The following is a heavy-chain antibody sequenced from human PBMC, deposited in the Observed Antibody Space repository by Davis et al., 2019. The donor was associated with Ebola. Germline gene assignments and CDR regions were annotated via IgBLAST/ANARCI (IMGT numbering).Heavy chain of an antibody. CDR2: IYIDGTT. CDR1: GFTVSGNY. V-gene: IGHV3-53*01. D-gene: IGHD5-24*01. CDR3: ARGNGYNFWTV. Sequence: GESLKISCAASGFTVSGNYMSWVRQAPGKGLEWVSVIYIDGTTYYADSVKGRFTIARDNSKNTLYIQMNSLGAEDTAVYYCARGNGYNFWTVWGQGTMGTVSS. J-gene: IGHJ3*01.